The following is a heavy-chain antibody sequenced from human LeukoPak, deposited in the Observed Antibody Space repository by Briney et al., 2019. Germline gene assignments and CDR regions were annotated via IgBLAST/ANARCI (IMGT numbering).Heavy chain of an antibody. CDR1: GFTFGSYS. D-gene: IGHD1-1*01. CDR3: ARGPKYIASTGPHYFDY. CDR2: ISHGSSYI. V-gene: IGHV3-21*01. J-gene: IGHJ4*02. Sequence: PGGSLRLSCAASGFTFGSYSMNWVCQAPGKGLEWVSSISHGSSYIYYADSVKGRFTISRDNAENSLYLQMNSLRAEDTAVYYCARGPKYIASTGPHYFDYWGQGTLVTVSS.